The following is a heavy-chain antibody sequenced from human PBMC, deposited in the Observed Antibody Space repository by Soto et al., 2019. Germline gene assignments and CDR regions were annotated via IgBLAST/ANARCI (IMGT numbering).Heavy chain of an antibody. CDR1: GFTFSDYY. CDR3: ARGGGYGGQYYYGMDV. D-gene: IGHD3-16*01. CDR2: ITSSGRTI. Sequence: PGGSLRLSCAPSGFTFSDYYMSWIRQAPGKGLEWVSYITSSGRTIFYADSVQGRFTISRGNAKNSLYLQMNSLRAEDTAVYYCARGGGYGGQYYYGMDVWGQGTTVTVSS. J-gene: IGHJ6*02. V-gene: IGHV3-11*01.